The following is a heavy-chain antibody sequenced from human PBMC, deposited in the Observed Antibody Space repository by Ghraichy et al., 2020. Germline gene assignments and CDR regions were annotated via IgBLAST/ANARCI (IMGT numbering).Heavy chain of an antibody. CDR1: GGSFSGYY. Sequence: SETLSLTCAVYGGSFSGYYWSWIRQPPGKGLEWIGEINHSGSTNYNPSLKSRVTISVDTSKNQFSLKLSSVTAADTAVYYCARGLGASDYWGQGTLVTVSS. D-gene: IGHD1-26*01. CDR3: ARGLGASDY. CDR2: INHSGST. J-gene: IGHJ4*02. V-gene: IGHV4-34*01.